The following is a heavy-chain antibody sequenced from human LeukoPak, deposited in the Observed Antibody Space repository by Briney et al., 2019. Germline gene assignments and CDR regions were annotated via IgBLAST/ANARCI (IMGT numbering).Heavy chain of an antibody. CDR1: GFTFSSYL. Sequence: GGSLRLSCAASGFTFSSYLMSWVRQAPGKGLEWVAVISYDGSNKYYADSVKGRFTISRDNSKNTLYLQMNSLRAEDTAVYYCARDPFFDYYMDVWGKGTTVTVSS. CDR3: ARDPFFDYYMDV. V-gene: IGHV3-30*04. D-gene: IGHD3-3*01. CDR2: ISYDGSNK. J-gene: IGHJ6*03.